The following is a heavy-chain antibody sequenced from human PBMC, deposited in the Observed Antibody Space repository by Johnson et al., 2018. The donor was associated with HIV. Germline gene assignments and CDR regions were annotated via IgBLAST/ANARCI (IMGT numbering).Heavy chain of an antibody. Sequence: QVQLVESGGGVVQPGRSLRLSCAASGFTFSSYGMHWVRQAPGKGLEWVAVIWYDGSNKYYADSVQGRFTISRDNSKNTVYLQMGSLRAEDTAVYYCARIKRSLLWYDAFDIWGRGTKVTVSS. V-gene: IGHV3-33*01. D-gene: IGHD2-15*01. J-gene: IGHJ3*02. CDR2: IWYDGSNK. CDR1: GFTFSSYG. CDR3: ARIKRSLLWYDAFDI.